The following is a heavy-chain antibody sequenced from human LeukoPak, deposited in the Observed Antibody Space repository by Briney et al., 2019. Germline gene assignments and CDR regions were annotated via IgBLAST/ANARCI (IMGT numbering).Heavy chain of an antibody. J-gene: IGHJ3*02. CDR1: GFTFDDYA. V-gene: IGHV3-43*02. D-gene: IGHD3-3*01. Sequence: GSLRLSCAASGFTFDDYAMHWARQAPGKGLEWVSLISGDGGSTYYADSVKGRFTISRDNSKNSLYLQMNSLRTEDTALYYCAKDFHLEWLFEARAFDIWGQGTMVTVSS. CDR3: AKDFHLEWLFEARAFDI. CDR2: ISGDGGST.